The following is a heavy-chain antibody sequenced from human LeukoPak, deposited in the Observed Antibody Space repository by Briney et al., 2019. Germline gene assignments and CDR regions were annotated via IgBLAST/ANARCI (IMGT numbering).Heavy chain of an antibody. D-gene: IGHD6-19*01. J-gene: IGHJ6*04. V-gene: IGHV1-69*06. CDR2: IIPIFGTA. CDR3: ARETVSSGYGMDV. CDR1: GGTFSSYT. Sequence: SVKVSCKASGGTFSSYTISWVRQAPGQGLEWMGGIIPIFGTANYAQKFQGRVTITADKSTSTAYKELSSLRSEDTAVYYCARETVSSGYGMDVWGKGTTVTVSS.